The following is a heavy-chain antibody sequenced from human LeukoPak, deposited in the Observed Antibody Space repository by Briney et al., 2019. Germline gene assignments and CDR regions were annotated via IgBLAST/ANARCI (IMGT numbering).Heavy chain of an antibody. CDR2: ISYDGSNK. Sequence: GGSLRLSCAASGFTFSSYGMHWVRQAPGKGLEWVAVISYDGSNKYYADSVKGRFTISRDNSKNTLYLQMNSLRAEDTAVYYCARDGILYYDFWSGYQYFDYWGQGTLVTVSS. J-gene: IGHJ4*02. D-gene: IGHD3-3*01. V-gene: IGHV3-30*19. CDR3: ARDGILYYDFWSGYQYFDY. CDR1: GFTFSSYG.